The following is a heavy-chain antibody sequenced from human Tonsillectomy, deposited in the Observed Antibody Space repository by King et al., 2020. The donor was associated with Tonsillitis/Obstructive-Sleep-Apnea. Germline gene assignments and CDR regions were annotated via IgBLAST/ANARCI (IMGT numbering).Heavy chain of an antibody. Sequence: HVQLQQWGAGLLKPSETLSLTCGVYGGSFSGYYWSWIRQPPGKGLEWIGEINHSGSTNYNPSLKSRVTISVDTSKNQFSLKLSSVTAADTAVYYCARLGPIRSDIVVVPAAIFFRFDPWGQGTLVTVSS. CDR3: ARLGPIRSDIVVVPAAIFFRFDP. CDR1: GGSFSGYY. V-gene: IGHV4-34*01. J-gene: IGHJ5*02. D-gene: IGHD2-2*01. CDR2: INHSGST.